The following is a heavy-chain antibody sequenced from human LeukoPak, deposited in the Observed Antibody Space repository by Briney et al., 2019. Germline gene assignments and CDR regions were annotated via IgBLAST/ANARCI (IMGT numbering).Heavy chain of an antibody. D-gene: IGHD2-15*01. V-gene: IGHV4-39*01. CDR2: IYYSGST. CDR1: GGSISSSSYY. Sequence: PSETLSLTCTVSGGSISSSSYYWGWIRQPPGKGLEWIGSIYYSGSTYYNPSLKSRVTISVDTSKNQFSLKLSSVTAVDTAVYYCAAIEDYSSDYWGQGTLVTVSS. CDR3: AAIEDYSSDY. J-gene: IGHJ4*02.